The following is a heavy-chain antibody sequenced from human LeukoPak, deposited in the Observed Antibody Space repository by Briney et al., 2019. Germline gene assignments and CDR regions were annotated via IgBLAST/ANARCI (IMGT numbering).Heavy chain of an antibody. CDR3: AKGANGVVVTSFDY. D-gene: IGHD3-22*01. CDR1: GFTFSSYA. CDR2: ISGSGGST. V-gene: IGHV3-23*01. J-gene: IGHJ4*02. Sequence: GGSLRLSCAASGFTFSSYAVSWVRQAPGKGLEWVSAISGSGGSTYYADSVKGRFTISRDNSKDTLYLQMNSLRAEDTAVYYCAKGANGVVVTSFDYWGQGTLVTVSS.